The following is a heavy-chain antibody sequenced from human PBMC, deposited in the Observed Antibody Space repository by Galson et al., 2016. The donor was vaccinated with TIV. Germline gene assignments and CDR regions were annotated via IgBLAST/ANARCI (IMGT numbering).Heavy chain of an antibody. J-gene: IGHJ3*01. CDR1: GYIFTNYA. D-gene: IGHD5/OR15-5a*01. CDR2: VSAYSKKT. V-gene: IGHV1-18*04. Sequence: SVKVSCKASGYIFTNYAISWLRQAPGQGPEWMGWVSAYSKKTHYAKKFQDRVTMTTDTATNTVFMDLRSLRSDDTAIYFCARHLYFVDNTVYSDAFDVWGQGTMVAVSS. CDR3: ARHLYFVDNTVYSDAFDV.